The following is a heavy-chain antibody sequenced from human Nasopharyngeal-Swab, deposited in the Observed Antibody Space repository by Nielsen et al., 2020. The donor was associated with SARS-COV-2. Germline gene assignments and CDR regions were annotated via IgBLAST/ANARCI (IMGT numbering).Heavy chain of an antibody. V-gene: IGHV3-23*01. CDR3: AKDWWGVEVDGFEI. CDR1: GITFSNYA. CDR2: IRGSGDAT. Sequence: GESLKISCETSGITFSNYAMSWVRQAPGKGLEWVSGIRGSGDATYYADSVKGRFTVSRDNSKNTLFLQMNSLRVEDTAVYYCAKDWWGVEVDGFEIWGQGTTVIVSS. D-gene: IGHD2-15*01. J-gene: IGHJ3*02.